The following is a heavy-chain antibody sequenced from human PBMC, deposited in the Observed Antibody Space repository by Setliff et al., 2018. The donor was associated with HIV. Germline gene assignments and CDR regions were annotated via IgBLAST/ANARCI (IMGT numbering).Heavy chain of an antibody. CDR1: GYTFTSYG. CDR2: ISAYNGDT. V-gene: IGHV1-18*01. D-gene: IGHD6-13*01. CDR3: ARKGQQLPIDY. Sequence: GASVKVSCKASGYTFTSYGINWVRQAPGQGLEWMGWISAYNGDTHYAQKLQGRVTMTTDTSTTTAYMELRSLRSDDTAMYFCARKGQQLPIDYWGQGTLVTVSS. J-gene: IGHJ4*02.